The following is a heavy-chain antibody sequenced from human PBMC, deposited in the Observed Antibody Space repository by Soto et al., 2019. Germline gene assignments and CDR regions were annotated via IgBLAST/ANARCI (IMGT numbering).Heavy chain of an antibody. CDR1: GFTFDDYT. J-gene: IGHJ6*02. CDR3: AKDRAAAGPFYYYYYGMDV. CDR2: ISWDGGSR. D-gene: IGHD6-13*01. Sequence: PGGSLRLSCAASGFTFDDYTMHWDRQAPGKCLEWVSLISWDGGSRYYADSVKGRFTISRDNSKNSLYLQMNSLRTEDTALYYCAKDRAAAGPFYYYYYGMDVWGQGXTVTVYS. V-gene: IGHV3-43*01.